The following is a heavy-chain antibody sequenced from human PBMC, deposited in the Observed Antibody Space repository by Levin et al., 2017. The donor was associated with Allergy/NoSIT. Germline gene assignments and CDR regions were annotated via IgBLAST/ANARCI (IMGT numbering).Heavy chain of an antibody. CDR3: ARKMVRGIDDPFDM. Sequence: PGGSLRLSCVASGFTLSSYWMHWVRQAPGKGLMWVSRIKTDGSSTSYADSVKGRFTISRDNAKNTLYLQMNSLRAEDTAVYYCARKMVRGIDDPFDMWGQGTMVTVSS. D-gene: IGHD3-10*01. CDR2: IKTDGSST. J-gene: IGHJ3*02. V-gene: IGHV3-74*01. CDR1: GFTLSSYW.